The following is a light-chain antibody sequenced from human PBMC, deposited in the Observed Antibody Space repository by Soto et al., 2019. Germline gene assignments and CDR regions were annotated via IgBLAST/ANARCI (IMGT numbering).Light chain of an antibody. CDR3: SSHTSSSTSVV. V-gene: IGLV2-14*03. CDR2: DVG. J-gene: IGLJ2*01. CDR1: SSDIGGFNY. Sequence: QSLLTQPASVSGSPGQSINISCTGTSSDIGGFNYVSWYQQHPGKAPKLMLYDVGNRPSGVSNRFSGFKSGNTASLTISGLQAEDEADYYCSSHTSSSTSVVFGGGTKLTVL.